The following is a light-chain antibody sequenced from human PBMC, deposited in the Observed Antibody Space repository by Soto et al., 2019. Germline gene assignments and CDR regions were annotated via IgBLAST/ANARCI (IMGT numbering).Light chain of an antibody. CDR1: QDISNR. J-gene: IGKJ1*01. CDR2: SAF. V-gene: IGKV1-17*03. CDR3: QQHASYPRD. Sequence: DIQMTQSPSALSAAVGDRVTITCRASQDISNRLGWFQQRPGKAPKRLIYSAFGLETGVPSRFSGTGSGTEFTRTISSLQPEDFATYYCQQHASYPRDFGQGTQVEIK.